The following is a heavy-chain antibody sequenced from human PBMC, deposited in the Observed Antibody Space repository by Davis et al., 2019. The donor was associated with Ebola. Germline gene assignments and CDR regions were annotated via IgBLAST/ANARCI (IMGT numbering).Heavy chain of an antibody. D-gene: IGHD4-17*01. CDR3: VRVSDYGANEYFTH. V-gene: IGHV4-39*01. CDR2: IYYSGST. CDR1: GGSISNSYY. Sequence: SETLSLTCTVSGGSISNSYYWGWIRQPPGKGLEWIGNIYYSGSTYYNPSLKSRVTISVDTSKNQFSLKVTSVTAADTAVYFCVRVSDYGANEYFTHWGRGTLITVSS. J-gene: IGHJ1*01.